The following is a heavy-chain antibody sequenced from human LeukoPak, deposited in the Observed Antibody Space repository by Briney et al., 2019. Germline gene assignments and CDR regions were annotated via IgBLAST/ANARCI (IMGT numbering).Heavy chain of an antibody. Sequence: PGGSLRLACAASGFTFSSYRVGWVRQAPGKGLEWVANINQDGSKKYFVDSVRGRFTISRDHTKNSVYVQTNGLRAEDTAVYYCARMFSSGWLDYFDYCGQGTLVTVSS. V-gene: IGHV3-7*01. D-gene: IGHD6-19*01. CDR2: INQDGSKK. CDR3: ARMFSSGWLDYFDY. CDR1: GFTFSSYR. J-gene: IGHJ4*02.